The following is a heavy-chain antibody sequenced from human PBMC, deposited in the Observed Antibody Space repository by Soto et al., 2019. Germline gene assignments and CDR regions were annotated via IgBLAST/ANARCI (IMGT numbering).Heavy chain of an antibody. CDR2: IIPIFGTA. CDR3: ASHRQLRSARSPVLDY. J-gene: IGHJ4*02. CDR1: GGTFSSYA. V-gene: IGHV1-69*06. Sequence: QVQLVQSGAEVKKPGSSVKISCKASGGTFSSYAISWVRQAPGQGLEWMGGIIPIFGTANYAQKFQGRVTITADKSTSTDYMELSSLRSEDTGVYYCASHRQLRSARSPVLDYWGQGTLVTVSS. D-gene: IGHD6-6*01.